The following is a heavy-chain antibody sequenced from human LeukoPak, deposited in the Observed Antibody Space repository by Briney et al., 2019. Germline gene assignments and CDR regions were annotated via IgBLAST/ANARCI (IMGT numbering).Heavy chain of an antibody. CDR3: ARGSGSYYPFDY. D-gene: IGHD1-26*01. CDR1: GFTFSSYS. J-gene: IGHJ4*02. V-gene: IGHV3-21*01. Sequence: GGSLRLSCAASGFTFSSYSMNWVRQAPGKGLEWVSSISSGSSYIYFADSVKGRFTISRDNAKNSLYLQTNSLRAEDTAVYYCARGSGSYYPFDYWGQGTLVTVSS. CDR2: ISSGSSYI.